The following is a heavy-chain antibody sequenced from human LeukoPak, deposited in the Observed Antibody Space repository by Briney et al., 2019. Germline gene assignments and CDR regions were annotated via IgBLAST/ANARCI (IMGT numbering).Heavy chain of an antibody. CDR2: INSDESTT. Sequence: GGSLRLSCAASGFTCSNYWTHWVRQAPGKGLVWVSRINSDESTTTYADSAKGRFTISRDNAKNSLYLQMNSLRDEDTAVYYCASSGSYRFDYWGQGTLVTVSS. J-gene: IGHJ4*02. D-gene: IGHD1-26*01. CDR1: GFTCSNYW. V-gene: IGHV3-74*01. CDR3: ASSGSYRFDY.